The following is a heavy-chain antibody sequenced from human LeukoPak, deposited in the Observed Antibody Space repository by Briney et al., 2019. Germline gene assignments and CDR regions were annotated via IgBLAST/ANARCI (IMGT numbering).Heavy chain of an antibody. V-gene: IGHV4-59*01. CDR3: ARSDYGDYRRYFDL. CDR2: IYYSGCT. D-gene: IGHD4-17*01. J-gene: IGHJ2*01. Sequence: SETLSLTCPVSGGSISSYYWMWIRQPPTKEREWVGYIYYSGCTNYNPSLKSRVTISVDPSKDQFSLKLSSVTAADTAVYYCARSDYGDYRRYFDLWGRGTLVTVS. CDR1: GGSISSYY.